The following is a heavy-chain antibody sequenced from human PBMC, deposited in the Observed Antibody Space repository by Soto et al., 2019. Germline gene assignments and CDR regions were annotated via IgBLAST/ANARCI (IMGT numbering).Heavy chain of an antibody. CDR1: GFTFSNYY. D-gene: IGHD3-9*01. J-gene: IGHJ3*02. CDR2: ISSSSSYT. V-gene: IGHV3-11*05. Sequence: QVQLVESGGGLVKPGGSLRLSCAASGFTFSNYYMSWIRQAPGKGLEWVSYISSSSSYTNHADSVKGRFTISRDNAKNALYLQMNSLRAEDTAVYYCARDADILPGSDAFDIWGQGTMVTVSS. CDR3: ARDADILPGSDAFDI.